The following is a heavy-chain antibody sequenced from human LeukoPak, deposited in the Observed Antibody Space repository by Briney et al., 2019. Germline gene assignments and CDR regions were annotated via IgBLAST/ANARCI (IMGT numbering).Heavy chain of an antibody. V-gene: IGHV3-48*03. D-gene: IGHD2-15*01. CDR1: GFTFSSYE. J-gene: IGHJ6*04. CDR3: ARDHGLFYGMDV. CDR2: ISSSGSTI. Sequence: PGGSLRLSCAASGFTFSSYEMNWVRQAPGKGLEWVSYISSSGSTIYYADSVEGRFTISRDNAKNSLYLQMNSLRAEDTAVYYCARDHGLFYGMDVWGEGTTVTVSS.